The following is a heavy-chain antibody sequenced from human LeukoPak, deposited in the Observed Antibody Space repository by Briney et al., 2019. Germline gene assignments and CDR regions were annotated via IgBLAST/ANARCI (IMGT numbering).Heavy chain of an antibody. CDR2: LSYTGETT. D-gene: IGHD3-22*01. Sequence: GGSLRLSCAASGFTFSTYGMSWVRQAPGKGLEWVSGLSYTGETTFYADSVKGRFTISRDNSKNPLYLQMNSLRAEDTAMYYCARTDYFYDTSGLQYFQKWGQGTLVTVSS. CDR1: GFTFSTYG. J-gene: IGHJ1*01. V-gene: IGHV3-23*01. CDR3: ARTDYFYDTSGLQYFQK.